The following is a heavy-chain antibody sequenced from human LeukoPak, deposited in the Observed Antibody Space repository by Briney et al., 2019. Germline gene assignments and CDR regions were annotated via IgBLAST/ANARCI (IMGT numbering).Heavy chain of an antibody. V-gene: IGHV3-21*01. Sequence: GGSLRLSCAASGFTFSSYSMNWVRQAPGKGLEWVSSTSSSSSYIYYADSVKGRFTISRDNAKNSLYLQMNSLRAEDTAVYYCARGPRVVPAASMRVWFDPWGQGTLVTVSS. CDR3: ARGPRVVPAASMRVWFDP. CDR1: GFTFSSYS. J-gene: IGHJ5*02. D-gene: IGHD2-2*01. CDR2: TSSSSSYI.